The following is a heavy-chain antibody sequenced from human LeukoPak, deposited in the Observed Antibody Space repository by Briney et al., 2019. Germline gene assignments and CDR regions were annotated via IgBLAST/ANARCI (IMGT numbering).Heavy chain of an antibody. J-gene: IGHJ4*02. Sequence: GGSLRLSCAASRFTFDDYGMSWVRQAPGKGLEWVSGINWNGGSTGYADSVKGRFTISRDNSKNTLYLQMNSLRAEDTAVYYCARVAYYYDSSGNPFDYWGQGTLVTVSS. CDR1: RFTFDDYG. D-gene: IGHD3-22*01. V-gene: IGHV3-20*04. CDR2: INWNGGST. CDR3: ARVAYYYDSSGNPFDY.